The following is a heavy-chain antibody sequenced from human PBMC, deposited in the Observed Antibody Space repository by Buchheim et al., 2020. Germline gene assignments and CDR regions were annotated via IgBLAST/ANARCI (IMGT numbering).Heavy chain of an antibody. V-gene: IGHV3-74*01. CDR1: GFTFSSYW. Sequence: EVQLVESGGVLVQPGGSLRLSCAASGFTFSSYWMHWVRQAPGKGLVWVSRIYSDGSRSDYADSVRGRFTISRDNAKHTLSPRMNSLRAEDTAVYYCATESFDYWGQGTL. J-gene: IGHJ4*02. CDR3: ATESFDY. CDR2: IYSDGSRS.